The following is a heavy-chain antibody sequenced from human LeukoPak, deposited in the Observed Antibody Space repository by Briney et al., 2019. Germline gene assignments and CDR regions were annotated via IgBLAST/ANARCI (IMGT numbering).Heavy chain of an antibody. CDR1: GFSFSSYA. CDR3: ARTLAYDFWSGYYTGPYYYMDV. CDR2: MSSSDDGR. Sequence: AGGSLRLSCATSGFSFSSYAMSWVRQAPGKGLEWVSAMSSSDDGRYYAASVRGRFTISRDNAKNSLYLQMNSLRAEDTAVYYCARTLAYDFWSGYYTGPYYYMDVWGKGTTVTVSS. V-gene: IGHV3-23*01. D-gene: IGHD3-3*01. J-gene: IGHJ6*03.